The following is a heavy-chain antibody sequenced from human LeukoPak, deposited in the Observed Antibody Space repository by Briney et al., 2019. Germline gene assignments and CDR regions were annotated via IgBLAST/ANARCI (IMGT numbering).Heavy chain of an antibody. CDR1: GGSISSGDYY. Sequence: PSQTLSLTCTVSGGSISSGDYYWSWIRQPPGKGLEWIGYIYYSGSTYYNPSLKSRVTISVDTSKNQFSLKLSSVTAADTAVYYCARRRIAAAGTNTYYYGMDVWGQGTTVTVSS. CDR3: ARRRIAAAGTNTYYYGMDV. V-gene: IGHV4-30-4*01. CDR2: IYYSGST. D-gene: IGHD6-13*01. J-gene: IGHJ6*02.